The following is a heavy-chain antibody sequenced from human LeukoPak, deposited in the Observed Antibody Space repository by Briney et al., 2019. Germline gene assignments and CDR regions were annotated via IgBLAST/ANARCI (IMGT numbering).Heavy chain of an antibody. D-gene: IGHD3-22*01. V-gene: IGHV3-23*01. CDR2: ISGSGDST. J-gene: IGHJ4*02. CDR3: AKVFPYYDSSGRYFDY. Sequence: GGSLRLPCAASGFTFNSYAMSWVRQAPGKGLEWVSAISGSGDSTYYADSVKGRFTISRDNSKNTLYLQVNSLRAEDTAVFFCAKVFPYYDSSGRYFDYWGQGTLVTVSS. CDR1: GFTFNSYA.